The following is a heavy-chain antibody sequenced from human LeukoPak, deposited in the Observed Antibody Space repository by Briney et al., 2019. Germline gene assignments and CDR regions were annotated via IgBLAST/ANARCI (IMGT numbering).Heavy chain of an antibody. Sequence: PGGTLRLSCAGSGFPFSIYGMNWVRQAPGKGLEWVSGISPGGGPTYYADSVKGRFTIPRDDSKNTLYLQMNNLRAEDTAVYYCAKDGAWLRFDDWGQGILVTVSS. D-gene: IGHD5-12*01. CDR1: GFPFSIYG. CDR3: AKDGAWLRFDD. CDR2: ISPGGGPT. J-gene: IGHJ4*02. V-gene: IGHV3-23*01.